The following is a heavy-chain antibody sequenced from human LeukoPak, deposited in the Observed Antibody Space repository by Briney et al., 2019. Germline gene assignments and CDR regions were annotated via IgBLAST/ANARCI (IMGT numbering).Heavy chain of an antibody. J-gene: IGHJ3*02. V-gene: IGHV3-49*04. CDR3: TSFYYYGSGSYYNVYGAFDI. CDR1: GFTFGDYA. Sequence: GRSLRLSCTASGFTFGDYAMSWVRQAPGKGLEWVGFIRSKAYGGTTEYAASVKGRFTISRDDSKSIAYLQMNSLKTEDTAVYYCTSFYYYGSGSYYNVYGAFDIRGQGTMVTVSS. D-gene: IGHD3-10*01. CDR2: IRSKAYGGTT.